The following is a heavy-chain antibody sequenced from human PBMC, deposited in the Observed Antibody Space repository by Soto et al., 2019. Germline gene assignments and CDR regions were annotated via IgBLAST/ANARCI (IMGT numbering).Heavy chain of an antibody. CDR3: ATLPPRIVVMTTEIPS. D-gene: IGHD2-21*02. CDR2: IDVGSANA. CDR1: GFTFSSSA. V-gene: IGHV1-58*01. J-gene: IGHJ5*02. Sequence: SVKVSCKTSGFTFSSSAVHWVRQARGHRLQWIGWIDVGSANANYAQMLQERVTISRDMSTSTAYMELSSLRLEDTAVYYCATLPPRIVVMTTEIPSWGQGTLVTVSS.